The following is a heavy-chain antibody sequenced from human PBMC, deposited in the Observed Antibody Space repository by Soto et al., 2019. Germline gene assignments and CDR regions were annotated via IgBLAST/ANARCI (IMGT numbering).Heavy chain of an antibody. V-gene: IGHV1-8*01. CDR1: GYTFTSYD. D-gene: IGHD3-10*01. CDR2: MNPNSGNT. CDR3: ARGGWFGDLLPPPPEGYYYSYMDV. J-gene: IGHJ6*03. Sequence: ASVKVSCKASGYTFTSYDINWVRQATGQGLEWMGWMNPNSGNTGYAQKFQGRVTMTRNTSISTAYMELSSLRSEDTAVYYCARGGWFGDLLPPPPEGYYYSYMDVGGKGTRVTFPS.